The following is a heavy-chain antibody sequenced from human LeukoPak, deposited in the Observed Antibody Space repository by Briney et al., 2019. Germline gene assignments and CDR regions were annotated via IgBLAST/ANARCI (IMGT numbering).Heavy chain of an antibody. V-gene: IGHV3-23*01. CDR1: GFTFSSYA. J-gene: IGHJ4*02. Sequence: PGGSLRLSXAASGFTFSSYAMSWVCQAPGKGLEWVSAISGSGGSTYYADSVKGRFTISRDNSKNTLYLQMNSLRAEDTAVYYCAKERTPPMIVVPWTDYWGQGTLVTVSS. CDR2: ISGSGGST. CDR3: AKERTPPMIVVPWTDY. D-gene: IGHD3-22*01.